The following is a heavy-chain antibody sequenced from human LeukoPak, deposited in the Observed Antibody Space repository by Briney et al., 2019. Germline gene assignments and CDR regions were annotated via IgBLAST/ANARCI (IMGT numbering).Heavy chain of an antibody. Sequence: GGSLRLSCAASGFTFSSYSMNWVRQAPGKGLEWVSSISSSSSYIYYADSVKGRFTISRDNAKNSLYLQMNSLRAEDTAVYYCARAKRQGWFDPWGQGTLVTVSS. CDR2: ISSSSSYI. CDR3: ARAKRQGWFDP. J-gene: IGHJ5*02. V-gene: IGHV3-21*01. CDR1: GFTFSSYS.